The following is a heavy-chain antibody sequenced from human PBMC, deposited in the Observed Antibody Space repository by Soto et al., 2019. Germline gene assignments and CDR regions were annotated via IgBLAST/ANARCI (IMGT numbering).Heavy chain of an antibody. Sequence: GGSLRLSCAASGFTFSSYAMSWVRQAPGKGLEWVSAISGSGGSTYYADSVKGRFTISRDNSKNTLDLQMNSLRAEDTAVYYCAKDRSITGTTDAFDIWGQGTMVTVSS. CDR2: ISGSGGST. V-gene: IGHV3-23*01. CDR1: GFTFSSYA. D-gene: IGHD1-7*01. J-gene: IGHJ3*02. CDR3: AKDRSITGTTDAFDI.